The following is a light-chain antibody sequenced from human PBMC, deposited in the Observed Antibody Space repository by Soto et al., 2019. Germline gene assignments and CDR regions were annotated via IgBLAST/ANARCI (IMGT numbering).Light chain of an antibody. V-gene: IGKV1-5*01. CDR1: QSISSW. CDR3: QQYNNWPPFT. Sequence: DIQMTQSPSTLSASVGDRVTITCRASQSISSWLAWYQQKPGKAPKLLIYDASSLESGVPSRFSGSGSGTEFTLTISSLQPDDFATYYCQQYNNWPPFTFGPGTKVDI. J-gene: IGKJ3*01. CDR2: DAS.